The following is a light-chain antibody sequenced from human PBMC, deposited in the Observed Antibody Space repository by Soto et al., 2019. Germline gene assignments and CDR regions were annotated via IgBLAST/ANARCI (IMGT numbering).Light chain of an antibody. CDR1: QSVSSY. CDR3: QQRSNWPQIT. CDR2: DAS. J-gene: IGKJ5*01. Sequence: EIVLTQSPATLSLSPGERATLSCRASQSVSSYLAWYQQKPGQAPRLLIYDASNRATGIPARFSGSGSGTEFTLTISSLQSEDFAVYYCQQRSNWPQITFGQGTRLEIK. V-gene: IGKV3-11*01.